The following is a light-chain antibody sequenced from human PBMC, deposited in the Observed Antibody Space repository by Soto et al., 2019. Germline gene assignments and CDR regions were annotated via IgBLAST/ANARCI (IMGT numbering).Light chain of an antibody. CDR1: QSVSSN. CDR2: GAS. J-gene: IGKJ5*01. V-gene: IGKV3-15*01. Sequence: ENVLTQSPATLSLSPGEGATLSCRASQSVSSNLAWYQHKPGQAPRLLISGASTRATGIPARFSGSGSGTEFTLTISSLQSEDFAVYYCQQRSNWPITFGQGTRLEIK. CDR3: QQRSNWPIT.